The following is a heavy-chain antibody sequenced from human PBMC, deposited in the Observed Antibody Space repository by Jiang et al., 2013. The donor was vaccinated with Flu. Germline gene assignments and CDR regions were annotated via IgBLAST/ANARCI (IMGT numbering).Heavy chain of an antibody. CDR3: AREGEGRWLQPYFDS. J-gene: IGHJ4*02. Sequence: QLVESGGGLVQPGGSLRLSCAASGFTFSNYAMNWVRQAPGKGLEWVSYISSSTSNIFYADSVRGRFTISRDNAKNSLYLQMNTLRAEDTAVYYCAREGEGRWLQPYFDSWGQGTLVTVSS. V-gene: IGHV3-48*01. CDR2: ISSSTSNI. CDR1: GFTFSNYA. D-gene: IGHD5-24*01.